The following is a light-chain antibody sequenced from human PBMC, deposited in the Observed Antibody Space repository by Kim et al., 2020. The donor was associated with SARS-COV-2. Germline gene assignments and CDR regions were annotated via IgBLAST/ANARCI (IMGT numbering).Light chain of an antibody. Sequence: VSPGQTVSITCSGDKLGDTYASWYRQRPGQSPVVVIYQDTKRPSGIPERFSGSNSGNTATLTISGTQAMDEADYYCQAWDSSTVVIGGGTKLTVL. CDR2: QDT. V-gene: IGLV3-1*01. J-gene: IGLJ2*01. CDR3: QAWDSSTVV. CDR1: KLGDTY.